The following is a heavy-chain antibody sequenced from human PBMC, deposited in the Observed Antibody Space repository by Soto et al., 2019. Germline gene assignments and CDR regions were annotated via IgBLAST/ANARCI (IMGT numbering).Heavy chain of an antibody. D-gene: IGHD2-2*03. J-gene: IGHJ3*02. CDR2: ISAYNGNT. CDR1: GYAFTSYG. V-gene: IGHV1-18*01. Sequence: GASVKVSCKASGYAFTSYGISWVRQAPGQGLEWMGWISAYNGNTNYAQKLQGRVTMTTDTSTSTVYMELSSLRSEDTAVYYCAGLSLSADDAFDIWGQGTMVTVSS. CDR3: AGLSLSADDAFDI.